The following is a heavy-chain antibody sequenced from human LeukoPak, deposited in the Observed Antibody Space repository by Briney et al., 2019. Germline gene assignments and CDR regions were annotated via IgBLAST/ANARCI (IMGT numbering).Heavy chain of an antibody. J-gene: IGHJ4*02. V-gene: IGHV3-48*03. CDR2: ISSSGSTI. Sequence: GGSLRLSCAASGFIFGSYEMNWVRQAPGKGLEWVSYISSSGSTIYYADSVKGRFTISRDNSKNTLYLQMNSLRAEDTAVYYCARAFRIAAAGNFDYWGQGTLVTVSS. CDR1: GFIFGSYE. D-gene: IGHD6-13*01. CDR3: ARAFRIAAAGNFDY.